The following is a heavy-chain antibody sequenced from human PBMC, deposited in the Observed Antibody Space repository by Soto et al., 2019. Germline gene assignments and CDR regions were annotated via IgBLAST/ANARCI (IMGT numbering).Heavy chain of an antibody. Sequence: GGSLRLSCAASGFIFSNFDMSWVRQAPGKGLEWVSRLTGSGGAYADSVKGRFTISRDNSKNTLYLQMNSLRAEDTAVYYCAKHAPDYYDISRFDCLECAYLDVWGQGTLVTVSS. CDR2: LTGSGG. D-gene: IGHD3-22*01. V-gene: IGHV3-23*01. CDR3: AKHAPDYYDISRFDCLECAYLDV. J-gene: IGHJ4*02. CDR1: GFIFSNFD.